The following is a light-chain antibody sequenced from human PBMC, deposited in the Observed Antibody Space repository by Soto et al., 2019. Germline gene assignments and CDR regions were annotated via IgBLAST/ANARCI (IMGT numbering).Light chain of an antibody. V-gene: IGLV2-23*02. CDR1: SSDVGSYNL. Sequence: QSVLTQPASVSGSPGQSITISCTGTSSDVGSYNLVSWYQQHPTKAPKLMIYEVNKRPSGVSNRFSGSKSDNTASLTISGLQAEDEEDYYCCSYAGSSTLAVFGGGTQLTVL. J-gene: IGLJ7*01. CDR3: CSYAGSSTLAV. CDR2: EVN.